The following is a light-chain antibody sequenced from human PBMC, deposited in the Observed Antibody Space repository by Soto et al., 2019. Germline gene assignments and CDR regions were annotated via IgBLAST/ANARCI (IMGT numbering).Light chain of an antibody. CDR1: NIGSKS. CDR3: QVWDSIGLSYV. V-gene: IGLV3-21*04. J-gene: IGLJ1*01. CDR2: YDI. Sequence: SYELTQPPSVSVGPGKTATITCGGDNIGSKSVHWYQQKPGQAPVLVIYYDIDRPSGIPERFSGSNSGNTATLTISRVEAGDEADYYCQVWDSIGLSYVFGTGTKLTVL.